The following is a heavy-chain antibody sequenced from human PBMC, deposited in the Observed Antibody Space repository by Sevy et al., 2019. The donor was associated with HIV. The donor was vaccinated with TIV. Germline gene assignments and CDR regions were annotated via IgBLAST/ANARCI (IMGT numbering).Heavy chain of an antibody. Sequence: GESLKISCRGSGYSFSSHWLGWVRHMPGKGLEWMGIIYPDDSGTKYSPSFQGQVTFSADKSISTAYLQWSSLKASDTAMYYCATSRSGYFDSSGYCIYWGQGTLVTVSS. D-gene: IGHD3-22*01. CDR3: ATSRSGYFDSSGYCIY. V-gene: IGHV5-51*01. CDR1: GYSFSSHW. J-gene: IGHJ4*02. CDR2: IYPDDSGT.